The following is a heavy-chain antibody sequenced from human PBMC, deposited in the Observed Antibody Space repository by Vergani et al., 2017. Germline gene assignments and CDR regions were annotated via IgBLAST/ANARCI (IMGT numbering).Heavy chain of an antibody. CDR1: GFALNRHA. V-gene: IGHV3-30-3*01. D-gene: IGHD2-2*02. CDR2: ISFDGTNE. CDR3: VRDRGLCAGGRCYTEAWDY. J-gene: IGHJ4*02. Sequence: VQLVESGGGLVQPGTSLRLSCVVSGFALNRHAMYWVRQAPGKGLEWVVGISFDGTNEYYPDLVKGRFTISRDIAKNTLYLQVISLRLEDTGVYHCVRDRGLCAGGRCYTEAWDYWGQGTPVTVSS.